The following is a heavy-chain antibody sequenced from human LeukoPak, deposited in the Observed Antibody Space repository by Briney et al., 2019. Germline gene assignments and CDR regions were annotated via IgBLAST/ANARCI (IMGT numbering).Heavy chain of an antibody. J-gene: IGHJ5*02. CDR3: ARAGLGYCSGGSCYLNWFDP. CDR2: INPNSGGT. CDR1: GYTFTGYY. D-gene: IGHD2-15*01. V-gene: IGHV1-2*02. Sequence: ASVKVSCKASGYTFTGYYMHWVRQAPGQGLEWMGWINPNSGGTNYAQEFQGRVTMTRDTSISTAYMELSRLRSDDTAVYYCARAGLGYCSGGSCYLNWFDPWGQGTLVTVSS.